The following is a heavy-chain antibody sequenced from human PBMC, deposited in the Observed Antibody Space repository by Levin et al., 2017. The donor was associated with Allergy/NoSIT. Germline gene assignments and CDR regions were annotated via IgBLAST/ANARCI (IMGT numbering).Heavy chain of an antibody. Sequence: SQTLSLTCTVSGGSISSYYWSWIRQPPGKGLEWIGYIYYSGSTNYNPSLKSRVTISVDTSKNQFSLKLSSVTAADTAVYYCAREKVPANPDYYGSGEGDAFDIWGQGTMVTVSS. V-gene: IGHV4-59*01. D-gene: IGHD3-10*01. CDR1: GGSISSYY. CDR3: AREKVPANPDYYGSGEGDAFDI. CDR2: IYYSGST. J-gene: IGHJ3*02.